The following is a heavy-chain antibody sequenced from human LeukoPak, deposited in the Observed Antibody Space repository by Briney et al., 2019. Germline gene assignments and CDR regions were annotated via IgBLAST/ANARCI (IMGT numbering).Heavy chain of an antibody. Sequence: SETLSLTCTVSGGSISSGSYYWSWIRQPPGKGLEWIGYIYYSGSTNYNPSLKSRVTISVDTSKNQFSLKLSSVTAADTAVYYCARAHPDYYGSGSYYAFDIWGQGTMVTVSS. D-gene: IGHD3-10*01. CDR2: IYYSGST. CDR1: GGSISSGSYY. V-gene: IGHV4-61*01. CDR3: ARAHPDYYGSGSYYAFDI. J-gene: IGHJ3*02.